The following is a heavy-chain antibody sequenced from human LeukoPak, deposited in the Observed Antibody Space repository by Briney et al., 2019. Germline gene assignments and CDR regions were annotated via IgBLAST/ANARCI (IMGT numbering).Heavy chain of an antibody. CDR2: ISWNSGSI. CDR1: GFTFSSYW. V-gene: IGHV3-9*01. CDR3: ATDGDYDWNYKSGFDY. D-gene: IGHD1-7*01. Sequence: GGSLRLSCAASGFTFSSYWMHWVRQEPGKGLEWVSGISWNSGSIGYADAVKGRFTISRDNAKNSVYLQMSSLRVEDTAVYYCATDGDYDWNYKSGFDYWGQGTLVTVSS. J-gene: IGHJ4*02.